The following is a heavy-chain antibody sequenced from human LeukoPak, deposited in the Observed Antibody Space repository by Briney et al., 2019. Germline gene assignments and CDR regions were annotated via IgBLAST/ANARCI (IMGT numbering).Heavy chain of an antibody. Sequence: SETLSLTCTVSGDSISTYYWSWVRQPPGKGLEWIGYIYYTGNTNYNPSLKSRVTISVDTSKDQFSLKLSSVTAADTAVYYCARIVVVPAAVTKYYYYYYGIDVWGQGTTVTVSS. D-gene: IGHD2-2*01. CDR2: IYYTGNT. CDR1: GDSISTYY. V-gene: IGHV4-59*01. J-gene: IGHJ6*02. CDR3: ARIVVVPAAVTKYYYYYYGIDV.